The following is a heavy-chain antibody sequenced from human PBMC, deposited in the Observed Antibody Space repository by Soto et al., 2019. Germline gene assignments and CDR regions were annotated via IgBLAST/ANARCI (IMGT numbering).Heavy chain of an antibody. Sequence: GGSLRLSCAASGFTFSSYSMNWVRQAPGKGLGWVSSISSSSSYIYYADSVKGRFTISRDNAKNSLYLQMNSLRAEDTAVYYCARDWLRYSSGWYYFDYWGQGTLVTVSS. CDR3: ARDWLRYSSGWYYFDY. V-gene: IGHV3-21*01. J-gene: IGHJ4*02. CDR1: GFTFSSYS. CDR2: ISSSSSYI. D-gene: IGHD6-19*01.